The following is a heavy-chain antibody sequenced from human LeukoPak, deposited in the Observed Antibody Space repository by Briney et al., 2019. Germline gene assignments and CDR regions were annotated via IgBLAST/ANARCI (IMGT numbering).Heavy chain of an antibody. D-gene: IGHD4-17*01. V-gene: IGHV4-59*01. J-gene: IGHJ4*02. CDR3: ARRYGDYDYFDY. Sequence: SETLSLTCTVSGGSISSYYWSWIRQPPGKGLEWIGYIYYSGSTNYNPSLKSRVTISVDTSKNQFSLKLSSVTAADTAVYHCARRYGDYDYFDYWGQGTLVTVSS. CDR2: IYYSGST. CDR1: GGSISSYY.